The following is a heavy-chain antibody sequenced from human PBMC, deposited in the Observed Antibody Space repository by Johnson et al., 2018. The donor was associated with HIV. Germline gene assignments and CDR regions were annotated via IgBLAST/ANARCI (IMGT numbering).Heavy chain of an antibody. V-gene: IGHV3-20*04. CDR3: AREPSSSYAFDI. D-gene: IGHD6-13*01. Sequence: EVQLVESGGGVVRPGGSLRLSCAASGFTFDDYGMSWVRHAPGKGLEWVSGIHWNGGSTYYADPVKGRFTLSRDNSKNSLSLHMNSLRADDTALYYCAREPSSSYAFDIWGQGTMVTVSS. CDR2: IHWNGGST. J-gene: IGHJ3*02. CDR1: GFTFDDYG.